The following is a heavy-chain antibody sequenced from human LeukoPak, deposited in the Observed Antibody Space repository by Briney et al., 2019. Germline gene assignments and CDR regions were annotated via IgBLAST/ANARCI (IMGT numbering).Heavy chain of an antibody. CDR2: ISGSGGST. CDR3: ATGAYCDH. Sequence: GGSLRLSCAASAFTFSTYAMSWVRQAPGKGLEWVSAISGSGGSTYYADSVKGRFTISRDNSENTLYLQMNGLRAEDTAIYFCATGAYCDHWGQGTLVTVSS. J-gene: IGHJ4*02. CDR1: AFTFSTYA. V-gene: IGHV3-23*01.